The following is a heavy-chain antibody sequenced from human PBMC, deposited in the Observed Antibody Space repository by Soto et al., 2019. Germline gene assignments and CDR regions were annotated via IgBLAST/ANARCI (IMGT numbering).Heavy chain of an antibody. J-gene: IGHJ5*02. D-gene: IGHD2-2*01. CDR1: GGSISSSSYY. Sequence: SETLSLTCTVSGGSISSSSYYWGWIRQPPGKGLEWIGSIYYSGSTYYNPSLKSRVTISVDTSKNQFSLKLSSVTAADTAVYYCAREAAIRTLILTWGNWFDPWGQGTLVTVSS. CDR2: IYYSGST. CDR3: AREAAIRTLILTWGNWFDP. V-gene: IGHV4-39*02.